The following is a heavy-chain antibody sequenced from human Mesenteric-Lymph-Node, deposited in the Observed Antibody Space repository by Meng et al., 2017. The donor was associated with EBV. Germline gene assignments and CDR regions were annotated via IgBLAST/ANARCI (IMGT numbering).Heavy chain of an antibody. J-gene: IGHJ4*02. Sequence: AQVTMRGVGLRVSCKSSRSTYSVSGTHLVWQAPGQGLEWMGRINTTSNGRSYAKKFQCRVQITRTTSMSTTNTEMSRLRTGDTAVDSCARAGGSGTTVGGAEFDYWGQGTLVTVSS. V-gene: IGHV1-2*06. CDR2: INTTSNGR. CDR1: RSTYSVSG. D-gene: IGHD1-26*01. CDR3: ARAGGSGTTVGGAEFDY.